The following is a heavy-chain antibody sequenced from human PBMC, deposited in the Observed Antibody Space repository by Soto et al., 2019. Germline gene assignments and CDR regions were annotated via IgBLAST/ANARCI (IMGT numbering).Heavy chain of an antibody. J-gene: IGHJ3*01. V-gene: IGHV3-9*01. Sequence: EVQLEESGGGLVQAGRSLRLSCAASRFTFDDYALHWVLQAPGKGLEWVSGISWNSAIISYADSVKGRFSITRDNAKKYVYLQMDSLRPEDTALYYCVKDFGYYYDYAFDVWGQGTMVTVSP. D-gene: IGHD3-22*01. CDR3: VKDFGYYYDYAFDV. CDR1: RFTFDDYA. CDR2: ISWNSAII.